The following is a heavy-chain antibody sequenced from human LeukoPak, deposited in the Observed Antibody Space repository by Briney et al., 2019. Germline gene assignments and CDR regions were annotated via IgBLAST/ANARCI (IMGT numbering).Heavy chain of an antibody. CDR2: INQDAREK. CDR1: GFTPGDYW. D-gene: IGHD2-15*01. CDR3: AREICSDGCPNDAFDM. V-gene: IGHV3-7*01. Sequence: GGSLRLSCVASGFTPGDYWMSWVRQAPGKGLEGVAKINQDAREKYFVNSVKGRFTISRDNAKNSLYLQMSSLRVEDTAVYYCAREICSDGCPNDAFDMWGQGTMVTVSS. J-gene: IGHJ3*02.